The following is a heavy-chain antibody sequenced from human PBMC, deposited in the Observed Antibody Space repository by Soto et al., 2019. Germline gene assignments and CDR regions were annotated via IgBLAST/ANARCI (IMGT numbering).Heavy chain of an antibody. Sequence: GRSLRLSCAASGFTFSSYAMSWVRQAPGKGLEWVSAISGSGGSTYYADSVKGRFTISRDNSKNTLYLQMNSLRAEDTAVYYCAKDSGGIAARLGSYYYHYYMDVWGKGTTVTVSS. CDR3: AKDSGGIAARLGSYYYHYYMDV. V-gene: IGHV3-23*01. CDR1: GFTFSSYA. J-gene: IGHJ6*03. D-gene: IGHD6-6*01. CDR2: ISGSGGST.